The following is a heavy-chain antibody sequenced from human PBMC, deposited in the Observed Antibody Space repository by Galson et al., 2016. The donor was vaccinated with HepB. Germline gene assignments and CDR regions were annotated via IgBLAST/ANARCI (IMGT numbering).Heavy chain of an antibody. Sequence: SVKVSCKASGNTFTSYYMHWVRQAPGQGIEWMGIINPRGGSTIFYAESVKGRFTIPRDSARKSLYLQMSSLGVEDPAVYYCARANRRLGVRAQESNWNDDGFDLWGQGTLVTVSS. CDR1: GNTFTSYY. D-gene: IGHD1-1*01. CDR2: INPRGGSTI. J-gene: IGHJ4*02. V-gene: IGHV1-46*04. CDR3: ARANRRLGVRAQESNWNDDGFDL.